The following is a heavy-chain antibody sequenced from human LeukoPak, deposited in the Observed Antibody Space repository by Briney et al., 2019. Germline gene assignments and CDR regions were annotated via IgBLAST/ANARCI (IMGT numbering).Heavy chain of an antibody. D-gene: IGHD3-10*01. J-gene: IGHJ4*02. V-gene: IGHV3-23*01. CDR1: GFTFSSYA. CDR2: ISGSGGNT. CDR3: ARITGRGYFDC. Sequence: GGALRLSCAASGFTFSSYAMRWVRQAPGKGLEWVSTISGSGGNTYYADSVKGRFTISRDNSKNTLYLQMNSLRAEDTAVYYCARITGRGYFDCWGQGTLVTVSS.